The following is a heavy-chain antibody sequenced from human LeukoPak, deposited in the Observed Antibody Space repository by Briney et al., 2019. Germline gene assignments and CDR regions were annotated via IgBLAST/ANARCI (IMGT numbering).Heavy chain of an antibody. Sequence: GESLKISCKGSGYSFTSYWIGWVRQMPGKGLEWMGIIYPGDSDTRYSPSFQGQVTISADKSISTAYLQWSSLKASDTAMYYCARHRVATMARGVPYYYYYGMDVWGQGTTVTVSS. CDR2: IYPGDSDT. CDR3: ARHRVATMARGVPYYYYYGMDV. V-gene: IGHV5-51*01. J-gene: IGHJ6*02. CDR1: GYSFTSYW. D-gene: IGHD3-10*01.